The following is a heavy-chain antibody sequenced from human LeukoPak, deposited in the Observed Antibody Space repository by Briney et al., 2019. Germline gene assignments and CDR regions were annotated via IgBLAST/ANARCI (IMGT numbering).Heavy chain of an antibody. V-gene: IGHV1-2*02. CDR1: GYSFTGYY. Sequence: ASVKVSCKASGYSFTGYYIHWVRQAPGQGLEWMGWINPNSGGTNYAQKFQGRVTMTRDTSISTAYMELSRLRSDDTAVYYCARGDIVVVPAAMGNDAFDIWGQGTMVTVSS. CDR2: INPNSGGT. J-gene: IGHJ3*02. CDR3: ARGDIVVVPAAMGNDAFDI. D-gene: IGHD2-2*01.